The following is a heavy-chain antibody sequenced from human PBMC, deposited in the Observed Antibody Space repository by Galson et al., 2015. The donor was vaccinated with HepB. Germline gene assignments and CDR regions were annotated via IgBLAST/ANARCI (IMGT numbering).Heavy chain of an antibody. CDR1: GFSLSTSGMR. CDR2: IDWDDDK. CDR3: ARSYDSSGYSPGVFDS. Sequence: ALVKPTQTLTLTCTFSGFSLSTSGMRVSWIRQPPGKALEWLARIDWDDDKFYSTSLKTRLTISKDTSKNQVVLTMTNMDPVDTATYYCARSYDSSGYSPGVFDSGGQGPLVTVSS. V-gene: IGHV2-70*04. J-gene: IGHJ4*02. D-gene: IGHD3-22*01.